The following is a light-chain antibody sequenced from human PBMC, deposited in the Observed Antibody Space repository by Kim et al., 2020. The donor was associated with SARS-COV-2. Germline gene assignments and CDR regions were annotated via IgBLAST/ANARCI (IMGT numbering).Light chain of an antibody. J-gene: IGLJ3*02. Sequence: GQSVTIPCTGTSSDVGGYDYVSWYQQHPGKAPKLIIYDVSKRPSGVPDRFSGSKSGNTASLTISGLQAENEADYYCCSYAGTYTWVFGGGTQLTVL. CDR3: CSYAGTYTWV. CDR1: SSDVGGYDY. CDR2: DVS. V-gene: IGLV2-11*01.